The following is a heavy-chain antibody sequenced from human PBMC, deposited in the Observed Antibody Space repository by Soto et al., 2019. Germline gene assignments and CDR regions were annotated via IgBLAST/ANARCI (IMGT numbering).Heavy chain of an antibody. CDR2: IFYSGST. Sequence: SETLSLTCAVYGGSISSYYWSWIRQPPGKGLEWIGYIFYSGSTNYNPSLKSRVTISVDTSKNQFSLKLSSVTAADTAVYYCARRYGGAFDIWGQGTMVTVSS. V-gene: IGHV4-59*08. CDR3: ARRYGGAFDI. J-gene: IGHJ3*02. CDR1: GGSISSYY. D-gene: IGHD4-17*01.